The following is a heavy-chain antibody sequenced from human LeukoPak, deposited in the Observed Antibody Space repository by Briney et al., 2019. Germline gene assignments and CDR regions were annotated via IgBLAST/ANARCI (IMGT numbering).Heavy chain of an antibody. CDR1: GGTFSSYA. J-gene: IGHJ4*02. CDR3: ARGNYSGYYYYSGEDY. CDR2: IIPIFGTA. Sequence: ASVKASCKASGGTFSSYAISWVRQAPGQGLEWMGGIIPIFGTANYAQKFQGRVTITTDESTSTAYMELSSLRSEDTAVYYCARGNYSGYYYYSGEDYWGQGTLVTVTS. D-gene: IGHD3-22*01. V-gene: IGHV1-69*05.